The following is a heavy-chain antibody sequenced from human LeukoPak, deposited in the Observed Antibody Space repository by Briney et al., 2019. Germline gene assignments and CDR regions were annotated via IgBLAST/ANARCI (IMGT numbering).Heavy chain of an antibody. Sequence: TGGSLRLSCAASGFTFSSYWMSWVRQAPGKGLEWVANIKQDGSEKYYVDSVEGRFTISRDNAKNSLYLQMNSLRAEDTAVYFCARETGRSSSWFRFFDYWGQGTLVTVSS. V-gene: IGHV3-7*01. CDR3: ARETGRSSSWFRFFDY. D-gene: IGHD6-13*01. CDR2: IKQDGSEK. J-gene: IGHJ4*02. CDR1: GFTFSSYW.